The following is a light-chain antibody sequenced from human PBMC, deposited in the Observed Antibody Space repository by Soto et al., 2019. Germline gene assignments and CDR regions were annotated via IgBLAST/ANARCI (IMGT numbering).Light chain of an antibody. CDR3: SSYTRTNTWV. CDR1: SSDIGDNNS. J-gene: IGLJ3*02. V-gene: IGLV2-14*01. Sequence: QSALAQPASVSGSPGQSITISCTGTSSDIGDNNSVSWHQHHPGKAPKLLLFEVTHRPSGVSNRFSGYRSGTSAYLTISGLQAEDEADYYCSSYTRTNTWVFGGGTKLTVL. CDR2: EVT.